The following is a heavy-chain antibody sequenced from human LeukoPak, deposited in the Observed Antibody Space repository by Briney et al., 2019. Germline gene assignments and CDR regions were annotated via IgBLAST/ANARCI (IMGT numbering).Heavy chain of an antibody. CDR3: ARHLDYYGSGSYEY. CDR2: ISYNGYT. D-gene: IGHD3-10*01. Sequence: SETLSLTCAVYIGSFSGYYWSWIRQPPGKGLEWIGYISYNGYTNYNPSLKSRVTISVDTSKSQFSLKLSSVTASDTAVYYCARHLDYYGSGSYEYWGQGTLVTVSS. J-gene: IGHJ4*02. CDR1: IGSFSGYY. V-gene: IGHV4-59*08.